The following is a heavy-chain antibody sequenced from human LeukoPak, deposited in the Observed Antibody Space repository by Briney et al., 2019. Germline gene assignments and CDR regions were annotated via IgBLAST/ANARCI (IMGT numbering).Heavy chain of an antibody. CDR1: GYTFTGYY. D-gene: IGHD6-13*01. Sequence: ASVKVSCKASGYTFTGYYMHWVRQAPGQGLEWMGWINPNSGGTNYAQKLQGRVTMTTDTSTSTAYMELRSLRSDDTAVYYCARGPRRGSSWDDYWGQGTLVTVSS. V-gene: IGHV1-2*02. J-gene: IGHJ4*02. CDR3: ARGPRRGSSWDDY. CDR2: INPNSGGT.